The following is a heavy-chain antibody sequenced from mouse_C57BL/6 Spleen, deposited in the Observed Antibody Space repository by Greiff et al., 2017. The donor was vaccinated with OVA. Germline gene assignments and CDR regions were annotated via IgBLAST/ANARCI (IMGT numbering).Heavy chain of an antibody. J-gene: IGHJ1*03. V-gene: IGHV1-62-2*01. CDR1: GYTFTEYT. D-gene: IGHD2-4*01. CDR2: FYPGSGSI. CDR3: ARDHTLYDEYDVGYFDV. Sequence: QVQLQQSGAELVKPGASVKLSCKASGYTFTEYTIHWVKQRSGQGLEWIGWFYPGSGSIKYNEKFKDKATLTADKSSSTGYMELSRLTSEDSAVYFYARDHTLYDEYDVGYFDVWGTGTTVTVSS.